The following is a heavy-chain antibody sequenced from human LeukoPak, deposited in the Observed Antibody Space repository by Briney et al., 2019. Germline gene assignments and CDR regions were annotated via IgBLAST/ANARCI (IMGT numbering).Heavy chain of an antibody. D-gene: IGHD2-21*02. J-gene: IGHJ6*02. Sequence: GGSLRLSCVASGFTLREFGMHWVRQAPGTGLEWVAMTLNDNTKEYYADSVRGRFTISRDDSKKSLYLQMNSLRGEDTGVYYCVRSTYGDSAGTKDGMDVWGQGTSVTVSS. CDR2: TLNDNTKE. V-gene: IGHV3-33*01. CDR3: VRSTYGDSAGTKDGMDV. CDR1: GFTLREFG.